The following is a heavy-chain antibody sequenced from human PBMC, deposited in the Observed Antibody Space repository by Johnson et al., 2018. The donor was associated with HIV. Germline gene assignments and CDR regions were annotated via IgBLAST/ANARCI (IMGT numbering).Heavy chain of an antibody. V-gene: IGHV3-9*01. Sequence: VQLVESGGGLVQPGRSLRLSCAASGFTFDDYAMHWVRHAPGKGLEWVSGISWNSGSIGYADSVKGRFTISRDNAKNSLYLQMNSLRDEDTAVYYCARDLRGANWHDVFDIWGQGTMVTVSS. D-gene: IGHD1-26*01. CDR2: ISWNSGSI. J-gene: IGHJ3*02. CDR3: ARDLRGANWHDVFDI. CDR1: GFTFDDYA.